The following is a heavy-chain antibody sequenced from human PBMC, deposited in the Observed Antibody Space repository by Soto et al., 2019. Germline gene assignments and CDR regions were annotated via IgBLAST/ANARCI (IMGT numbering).Heavy chain of an antibody. J-gene: IGHJ4*02. V-gene: IGHV1-69*06. CDR1: GGAFSSYA. CDR2: IIPIFGSP. D-gene: IGHD2-15*01. Sequence: GASVKVSCKASGGAFSSYAISWVRQAPGQGLEWMGGIIPIFGSPNYAQTFQGRVTISADKSTSTAYMELSSLRSEDTAVYYCARVYCSGGGCYGIDYWGQGTLVTV. CDR3: ARVYCSGGGCYGIDY.